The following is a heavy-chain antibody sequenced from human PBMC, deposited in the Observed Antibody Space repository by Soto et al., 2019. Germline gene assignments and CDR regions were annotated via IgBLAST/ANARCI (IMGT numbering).Heavy chain of an antibody. D-gene: IGHD6-19*01. V-gene: IGHV1-69*13. CDR3: ARVRAVAGTSYYYGMDV. CDR1: GGTFSSYA. J-gene: IGHJ6*02. CDR2: IIPIFGTA. Sequence: GASVKVSCKASGGTFSSYAISWVRQAPGQGLEWMGGIIPIFGTANYAQKFQGRVTITADESTSTAYMELSSLRSEDTAVYYCARVRAVAGTSYYYGMDVWGQGTTVTVS.